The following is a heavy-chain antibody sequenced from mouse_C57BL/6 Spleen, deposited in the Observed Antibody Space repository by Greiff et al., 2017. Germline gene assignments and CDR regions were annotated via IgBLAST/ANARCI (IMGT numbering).Heavy chain of an antibody. CDR2: IDPSNGGT. CDR3: ARNEVYDYDAVYAMGP. CDR1: GYTFTDYY. D-gene: IGHD2-4*01. V-gene: IGHV1-19*01. Sequence: VQLKESGPVLVKPGASVKMSCKASGYTFTDYYMNWVKQSHGKGLEWIGVIDPSNGGTSYNQKFKGKATLTVDKCTSTAYMELNSLTSEDSAVYYCARNEVYDYDAVYAMGPWGQGPSVTVYS. J-gene: IGHJ4*01.